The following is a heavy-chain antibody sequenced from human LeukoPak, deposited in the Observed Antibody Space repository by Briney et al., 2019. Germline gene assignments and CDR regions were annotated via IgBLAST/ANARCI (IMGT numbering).Heavy chain of an antibody. CDR1: GYTFTSYG. CDR2: ISAYNGNT. CDR3: ARKEFLSAGYCSSTSCYDPLDY. D-gene: IGHD2-2*01. Sequence: GASVKVSCKASGYTFTSYGISWARQAPGQGLEWMGWISAYNGNTNYAQKLQGRVTMTTDTSTSTAYMELRSLRSDDTAVYYCARKEFLSAGYCSSTSCYDPLDYWGQGTLVTVSS. V-gene: IGHV1-18*01. J-gene: IGHJ4*02.